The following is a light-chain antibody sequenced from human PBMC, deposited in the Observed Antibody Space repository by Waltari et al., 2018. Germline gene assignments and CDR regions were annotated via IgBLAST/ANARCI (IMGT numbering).Light chain of an antibody. CDR3: QQYDYYRT. J-gene: IGKJ1*01. CDR1: QSIDIW. V-gene: IGKV1-5*03. CDR2: KSS. Sequence: DLQMTRSPSPLSASIGDRVPITCRASQSIDIWLAWYQQKPGKPPKNLIYKSSILQSGVPSRFSGSGSGTEFTLTIANLQPDDSAVYYCQQYDYYRTFGQGTKVEV.